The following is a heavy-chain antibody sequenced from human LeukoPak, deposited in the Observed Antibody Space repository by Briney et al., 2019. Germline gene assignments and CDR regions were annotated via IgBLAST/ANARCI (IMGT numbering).Heavy chain of an antibody. D-gene: IGHD2-21*02. J-gene: IGHJ3*02. V-gene: IGHV5-51*01. CDR1: GYSFTSYW. CDR2: IYPGDSDT. Sequence: GESLKISCKGSGYSFTSYWIGWVRQMPGKGLEWMGIIYPGDSDTRYSPSFQGQVTISADKSISTAYLQWSSLKASDTAMYYCASSCGGDCCYGDAFDIWGQGTMVTVSS. CDR3: ASSCGGDCCYGDAFDI.